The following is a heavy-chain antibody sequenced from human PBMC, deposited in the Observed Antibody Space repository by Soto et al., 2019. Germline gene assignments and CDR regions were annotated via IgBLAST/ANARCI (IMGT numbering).Heavy chain of an antibody. V-gene: IGHV4-31*03. CDR1: GGSISSGGYY. CDR2: IYYSGST. J-gene: IGHJ6*02. CDR3: ARGQWARGDYGMDV. Sequence: SETLSLTCTVSGGSISSGGYYWSWIRQHPGKGLEWIGYIYYSGSTYYNPSLKSRVTISVDTCKNQFSLKLSSVTAADTAVYYCARGQWARGDYGMDVWGQGTTVTVSS. D-gene: IGHD1-26*01.